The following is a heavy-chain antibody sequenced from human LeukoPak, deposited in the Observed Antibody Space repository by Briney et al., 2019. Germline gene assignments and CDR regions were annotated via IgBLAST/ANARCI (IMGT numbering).Heavy chain of an antibody. V-gene: IGHV3-21*01. CDR3: ARDTSGSQVITYLDY. CDR2: IDSTSTYT. CDR1: GFSFSSSS. Sequence: GGSLRLSCAASGFSFSSSSMSWVRQAPGKGLEWVSYIDSTSTYTFYADSVQGRFTLSRDNAKNSLILQMNSLRAEDTAVYYCARDTSGSQVITYLDYWGQGILVTVAS. D-gene: IGHD3-10*01. J-gene: IGHJ4*02.